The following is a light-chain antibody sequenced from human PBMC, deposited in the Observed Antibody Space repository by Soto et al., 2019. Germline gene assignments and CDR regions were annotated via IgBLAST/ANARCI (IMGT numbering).Light chain of an antibody. CDR1: QSVSNNY. Sequence: IVLTQSPGTLSLSPWERATLSCRASQSVSNNYLAWYQQKPGQAPRLLIYGASNRATGIPDRFSGSGSGTDFTLTISRLEPEDFAVYYCQQCANWPPKWTFGQGTKVDIK. CDR3: QQCANWPPKWT. V-gene: IGKV3-20*01. CDR2: GAS. J-gene: IGKJ1*01.